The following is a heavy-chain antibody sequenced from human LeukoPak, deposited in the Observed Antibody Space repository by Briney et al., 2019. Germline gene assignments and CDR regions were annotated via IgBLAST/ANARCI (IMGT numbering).Heavy chain of an antibody. V-gene: IGHV1-46*01. CDR2: INPSGGST. J-gene: IGHJ6*03. D-gene: IGHD6-19*01. CDR1: GYTFTGYY. CDR3: AREGVIAVAGTGAYYYYYYMDV. Sequence: ASVKVSCKASGYTFTGYYMHWVRQAPGQGLEWMGIINPSGGSTSYAQKFQGRVTMTRDTSTSTVYMELSSLRSEDTAVYYCAREGVIAVAGTGAYYYYYYMDVWGKGTTVTISS.